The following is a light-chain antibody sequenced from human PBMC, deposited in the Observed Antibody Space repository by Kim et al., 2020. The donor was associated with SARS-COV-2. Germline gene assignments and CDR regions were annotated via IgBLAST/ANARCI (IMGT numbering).Light chain of an antibody. V-gene: IGKV1-5*01. Sequence: SSSVVDRVTITCRASQSISSWLAWYQQKPGTAPKLLIYDASSLESGVPSRFSGSGSGTEFTLTISSLQPDDFATYYCQQYNSYLYTFGQGTKLEI. J-gene: IGKJ2*01. CDR3: QQYNSYLYT. CDR1: QSISSW. CDR2: DAS.